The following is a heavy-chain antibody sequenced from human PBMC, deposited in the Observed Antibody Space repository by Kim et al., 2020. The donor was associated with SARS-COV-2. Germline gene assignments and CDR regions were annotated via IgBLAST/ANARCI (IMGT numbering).Heavy chain of an antibody. CDR2: IKSKTDGGTT. D-gene: IGHD2-2*01. Sequence: GGSLRLSCAASGFTFSNAWMSWVRQAPGKGLEWVGRIKSKTDGGTTDYAALVQGRFTIARDDSKNTLYLQMNSLKTEDTDVYYCTTELIYCSSTSSKVYYGIDVWGEGTTGSVSS. CDR3: TTELIYCSSTSSKVYYGIDV. CDR1: GFTFSNAW. J-gene: IGHJ6*04. V-gene: IGHV3-15*01.